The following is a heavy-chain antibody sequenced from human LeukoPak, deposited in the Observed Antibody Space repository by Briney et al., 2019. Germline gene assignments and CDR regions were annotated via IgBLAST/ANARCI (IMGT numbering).Heavy chain of an antibody. J-gene: IGHJ4*02. CDR1: GDSFTTYW. V-gene: IGHV5-51*01. D-gene: IGHD2-15*01. CDR2: IYPGDSDT. CDR3: ARARSCGGGSCYAEY. Sequence: ESRQISCKGSGDSFTTYWIGWVRQMPGKGLEWMGIIYPGDSDTRYSPSFQGQVTISVDKFISTAYLQRSSLKASDTAMYYCARARSCGGGSCYAEYWGQGTLVTVSS.